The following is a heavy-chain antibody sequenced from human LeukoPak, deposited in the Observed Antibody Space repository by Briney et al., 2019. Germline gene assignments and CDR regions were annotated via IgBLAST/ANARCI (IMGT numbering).Heavy chain of an antibody. CDR1: GFTFSDYY. CDR3: ARGGSYRHYYYYYMDV. CDR2: IISSGSTI. V-gene: IGHV3-11*04. J-gene: IGHJ6*03. Sequence: GGSLRLSCAASGFTFSDYYMSWIRQAPGKGLEWVSYIISSGSTIYYADSVKGRFTISRDNAKNSLYLQMNSLRAEDTAVYYCARGGSYRHYYYYYMDVWGKGTTVTVSS. D-gene: IGHD1-26*01.